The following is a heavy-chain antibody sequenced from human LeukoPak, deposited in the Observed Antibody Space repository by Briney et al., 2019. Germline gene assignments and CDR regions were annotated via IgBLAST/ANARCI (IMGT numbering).Heavy chain of an antibody. V-gene: IGHV4-39*01. D-gene: IGHD6-13*01. CDR1: XXXXXSSSYY. J-gene: IGHJ4*02. CDR2: IYYSGST. CDR3: ARPGQLGRYYFDY. Sequence: PSETLXLXXXXSXXXXXSSSYYWGWXRQPPGKGLEWIGSIYYSGSTYYNPSLKSRVTISVDTSKNQFSLKLSSVTAADTAVYYCARPGQLGRYYFDYWGQGTLVTVSS.